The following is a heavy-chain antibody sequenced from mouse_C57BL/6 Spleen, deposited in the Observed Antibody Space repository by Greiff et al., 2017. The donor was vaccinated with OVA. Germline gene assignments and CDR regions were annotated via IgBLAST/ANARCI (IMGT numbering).Heavy chain of an antibody. CDR1: GYTFTSYW. V-gene: IGHV1-55*01. CDR3: ARGRNDYGYAMDY. CDR2: IYPGSGST. Sequence: QVHVKQSGAELVKPGASVKMSCKASGYTFTSYWITWVKQRPGQGLEWIGDIYPGSGSTNYNEKFKSKATLTVDTSSSTAYMQLSSLTSEDSAVYYCARGRNDYGYAMDYWGQGTSVTVSS. D-gene: IGHD2-4*01. J-gene: IGHJ4*01.